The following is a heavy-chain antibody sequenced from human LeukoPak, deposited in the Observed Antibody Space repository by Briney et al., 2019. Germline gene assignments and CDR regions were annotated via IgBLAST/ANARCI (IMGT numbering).Heavy chain of an antibody. CDR2: INQDGSDK. V-gene: IGHV3-7*01. CDR1: GFTFSSYW. Sequence: GGSLRLSCAASGFTFSSYWMSWVRQALGKGLEWVANINQDGSDKNYVDSVKGRFTVSRDNAKNSLYLQMNSLRAEDTAVYYCARFSRTNIGYWGRGILVTVSS. CDR3: ARFSRTNIGY. D-gene: IGHD1/OR15-1a*01. J-gene: IGHJ4*02.